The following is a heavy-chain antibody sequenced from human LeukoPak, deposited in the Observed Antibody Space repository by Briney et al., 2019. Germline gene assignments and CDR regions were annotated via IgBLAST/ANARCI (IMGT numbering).Heavy chain of an antibody. CDR3: VKSTEVNYGSGTFDY. Sequence: GGSLRLSCSASGFTFSSYTMHWVRQAPGKGLEYVSAISSNGGSTYYADSVKGRFTISRDNSKNTLYLQMSSLRAEDTAVYYCVKSTEVNYGSGTFDYWGQATLVTVSS. D-gene: IGHD3-10*01. V-gene: IGHV3-64D*06. CDR2: ISSNGGST. J-gene: IGHJ4*02. CDR1: GFTFSSYT.